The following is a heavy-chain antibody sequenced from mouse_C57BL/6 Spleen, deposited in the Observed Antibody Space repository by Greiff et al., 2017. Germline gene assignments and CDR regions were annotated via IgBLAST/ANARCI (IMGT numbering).Heavy chain of an antibody. CDR3: ARSSITTVVATSNWDGYFDY. D-gene: IGHD1-1*01. CDR2: IDPNSGGT. J-gene: IGHJ2*01. CDR1: GYTFTSYW. V-gene: IGHV1-72*01. Sequence: QVQLKQPGAELVKPGASVKLSCKASGYTFTSYWMHWVKQRPGRGLEWIGRIDPNSGGTKYNEKFKSKATLTVDKPSSTAYMQLSSLTSEDSAVFYCARSSITTVVATSNWDGYFDYWGQGTTLTVSS.